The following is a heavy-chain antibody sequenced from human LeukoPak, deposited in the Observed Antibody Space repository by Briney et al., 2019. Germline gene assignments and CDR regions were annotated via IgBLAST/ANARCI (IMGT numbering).Heavy chain of an antibody. D-gene: IGHD2-2*01. CDR1: GGSIGSYY. CDR2: IYTSGST. CDR3: ARTIVVVPAAMVWFDP. V-gene: IGHV4-4*07. J-gene: IGHJ5*02. Sequence: SETLSLTCTVSGGSIGSYYWSWIRQPAGKGLEWIGRIYTSGSTNYNPSLKSRVTMSVDTSKNQFSLKLSSVTAADTAVYYCARTIVVVPAAMVWFDPWGQGTLVTVSS.